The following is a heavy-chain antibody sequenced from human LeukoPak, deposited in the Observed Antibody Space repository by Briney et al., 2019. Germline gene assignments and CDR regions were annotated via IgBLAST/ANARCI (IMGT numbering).Heavy chain of an antibody. Sequence: GGSLRLSCAASGFTFSTYSMFWVRQAPGKGLEWVSAISGNSYHIYYADSVKGRFTISRDNAKNSLYLQMNSLRGEDTAVYYCERSTRGYFDYWGHGTLVTVSS. CDR2: ISGNSYHI. D-gene: IGHD3-10*01. V-gene: IGHV3-21*01. J-gene: IGHJ4*01. CDR3: ERSTRGYFDY. CDR1: GFTFSTYS.